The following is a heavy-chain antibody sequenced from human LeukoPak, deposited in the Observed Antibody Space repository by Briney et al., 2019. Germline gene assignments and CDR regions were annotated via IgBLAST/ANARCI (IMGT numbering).Heavy chain of an antibody. CDR1: GYTFTGYY. D-gene: IGHD6-13*01. J-gene: IGHJ4*02. Sequence: ASVKVSCKASGYTFTGYYMHRVRQAPGQGLEWMGWINPNSGGTNYAQKFQGRVTMTRVTSISTAYMELSRLRSDDTAVYYCARVHSSSWYYFDYWGQGTLVTVSS. CDR3: ARVHSSSWYYFDY. V-gene: IGHV1-2*02. CDR2: INPNSGGT.